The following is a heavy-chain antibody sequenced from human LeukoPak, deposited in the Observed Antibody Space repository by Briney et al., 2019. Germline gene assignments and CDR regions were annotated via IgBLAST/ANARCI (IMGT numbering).Heavy chain of an antibody. Sequence: ASVKVSCKFSGYTLTELSMRWVRQAPGKGLEWMGGFDPEDGETIYAQKFQGRVTMTEDTSTDTAYMELSSLRSEDTAVYYCATEYVRGYDLPYYFDYWGQGTLVTVSS. CDR2: FDPEDGET. V-gene: IGHV1-24*01. J-gene: IGHJ4*02. CDR1: GYTLTELS. CDR3: ATEYVRGYDLPYYFDY. D-gene: IGHD5-12*01.